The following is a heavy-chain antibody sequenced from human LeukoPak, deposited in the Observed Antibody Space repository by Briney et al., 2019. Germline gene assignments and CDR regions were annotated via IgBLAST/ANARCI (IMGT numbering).Heavy chain of an antibody. Sequence: SETLSLTCTVSGGSISSYYWSWIRQPPGKGLEWIGSIYYSGSTYYNPSLKSRVTISVDTSKNQFSLKLSSVTAADTAVYYCARQYYYDSSGYYTLDYWGQGTLVTVSS. J-gene: IGHJ4*02. D-gene: IGHD3-22*01. V-gene: IGHV4-59*05. CDR1: GGSISSYY. CDR3: ARQYYYDSSGYYTLDY. CDR2: IYYSGST.